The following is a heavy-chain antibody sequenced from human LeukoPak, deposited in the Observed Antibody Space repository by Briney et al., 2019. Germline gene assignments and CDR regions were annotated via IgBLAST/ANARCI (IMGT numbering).Heavy chain of an antibody. CDR3: ARGRVYNGYDPFDY. V-gene: IGHV3-21*01. CDR2: ISSSSSYI. J-gene: IGHJ4*02. CDR1: GFTFSSYS. D-gene: IGHD5-12*01. Sequence: GGSLRLSCAASGFTFSSYSMNWVRQAPGKGLEWVSSISSSSSYIYYADSVKGRFTISRDNAKNSLYLQMNSLRAEDTAVYYCARGRVYNGYDPFDYWGQGTLVTVSS.